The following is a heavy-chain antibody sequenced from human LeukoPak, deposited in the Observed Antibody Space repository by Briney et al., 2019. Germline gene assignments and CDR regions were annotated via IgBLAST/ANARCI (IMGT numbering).Heavy chain of an antibody. Sequence: PSETLSLTCTVSGGSISSYYWSWIRQPPGKGLEWIGYIYYTGSTNYNPSLKSRVIISVDTSKNQFSLKLSSVTAADTAVYYCARDAGYCSSSSCGAYFQHWGQGTLVTVS. CDR1: GGSISSYY. D-gene: IGHD2-2*01. CDR3: ARDAGYCSSSSCGAYFQH. V-gene: IGHV4-59*01. J-gene: IGHJ1*01. CDR2: IYYTGST.